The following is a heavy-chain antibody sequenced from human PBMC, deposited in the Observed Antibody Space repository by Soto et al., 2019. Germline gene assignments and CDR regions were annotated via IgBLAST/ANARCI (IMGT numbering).Heavy chain of an antibody. Sequence: QVQLVQSGAEVKKPGSSVKVSCKASRGTFSSYAISWVRQAPGQGLEWMGGIIPIFGTANYAQKFQGRVTITADKSTSTAYMELSSVRSEDTAVDYCARGSSSSSVNWFDPWGQGTLVTVSS. V-gene: IGHV1-69*06. J-gene: IGHJ5*02. CDR2: IIPIFGTA. D-gene: IGHD6-6*01. CDR3: ARGSSSSSVNWFDP. CDR1: RGTFSSYA.